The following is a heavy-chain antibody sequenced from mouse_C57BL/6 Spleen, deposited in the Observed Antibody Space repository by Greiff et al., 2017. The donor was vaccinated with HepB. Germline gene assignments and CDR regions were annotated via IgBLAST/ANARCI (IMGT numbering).Heavy chain of an antibody. D-gene: IGHD1-1*01. CDR1: GFTFSSYA. Sequence: EVMLVESGEGLVKPGGSLKLSCAASGFTFSSYAMSWVRQTPEKRLEWVAYISSGGDYIYYADTVKGRFTISRDNARNTLYLQMSSLKSEDTAMYYCTRHYYGSSPAYYYAMDYWGQGTSVTVSS. CDR3: TRHYYGSSPAYYYAMDY. J-gene: IGHJ4*01. V-gene: IGHV5-9-1*02. CDR2: ISSGGDYI.